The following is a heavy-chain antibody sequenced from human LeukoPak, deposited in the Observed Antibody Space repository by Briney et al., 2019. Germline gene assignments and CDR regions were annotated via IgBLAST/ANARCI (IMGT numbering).Heavy chain of an antibody. CDR2: IIPIFGTA. Sequence: ASVKVSCKASGGTFSSYAISWVRQAPGQGLEWMGGIIPIFGTANYAQKFQGRVTITAGESTSTAYMELSSLRSEDTAVYYCARESVTMVRGVINSYWGQGTLVTVSS. CDR3: ARESVTMVRGVINSY. D-gene: IGHD3-10*01. J-gene: IGHJ4*02. CDR1: GGTFSSYA. V-gene: IGHV1-69*13.